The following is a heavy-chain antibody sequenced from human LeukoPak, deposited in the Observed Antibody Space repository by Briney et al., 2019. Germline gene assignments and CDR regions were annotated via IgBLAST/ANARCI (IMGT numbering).Heavy chain of an antibody. CDR1: GGSISSAGYY. Sequence: PSQTLSLTCTVSGGSISSAGYYWSWIRQHPGKGLEWIGYIYYSGNTYYNPSLKSRVTISVDRSKNQFSPKLSSVTAADTAVYYCARGPIVVVITTWGLRFDPWGQGTLVTVSS. CDR2: IYYSGNT. V-gene: IGHV4-31*03. J-gene: IGHJ5*02. CDR3: ARGPIVVVITTWGLRFDP. D-gene: IGHD3-22*01.